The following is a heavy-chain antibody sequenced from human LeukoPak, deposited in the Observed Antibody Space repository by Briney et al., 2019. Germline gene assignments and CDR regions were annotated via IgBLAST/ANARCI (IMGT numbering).Heavy chain of an antibody. CDR2: IYASGRT. CDR3: AREPGTFDYPYMDV. CDR1: GGSISSGSYY. V-gene: IGHV4-61*02. Sequence: KPSETLSLTCTVSGGSISSGSYYCSWIRQPAGKGLEWIGRIYASGRTNYNPSLKGRVTISVDTSKNQFSLKLSSVTAADTAVYYCAREPGTFDYPYMDVWGKGTTVTISS. D-gene: IGHD3-16*01. J-gene: IGHJ6*03.